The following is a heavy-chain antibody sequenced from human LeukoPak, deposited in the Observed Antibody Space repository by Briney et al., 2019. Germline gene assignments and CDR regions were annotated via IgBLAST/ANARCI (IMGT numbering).Heavy chain of an antibody. Sequence: PSETLSLTCAVYGGSFSGYYWSWIRQPPGKGLGWIGEINHSGSTNYNPSLKSRVTISVDTSKNQFSLKLSSVTAADTAVYYCASVVSSMTLYYFDYWGQGTLVTVSS. J-gene: IGHJ4*02. D-gene: IGHD2-15*01. CDR2: INHSGST. V-gene: IGHV4-34*01. CDR1: GGSFSGYY. CDR3: ASVVSSMTLYYFDY.